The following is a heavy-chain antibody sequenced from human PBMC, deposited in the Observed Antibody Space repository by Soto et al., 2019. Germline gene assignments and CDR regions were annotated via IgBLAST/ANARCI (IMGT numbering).Heavy chain of an antibody. CDR1: GGSISSGGYY. Sequence: PSETLSLTCTVSGGSISSGGYYWSWIRQHPGKGLEWIGYIYYSGSTYYTPSLKSRVTISVDTSKNQFSLKLGSVTAADTAVYYCARDSTTGYFDYWGQGTLVTVSS. J-gene: IGHJ4*02. CDR3: ARDSTTGYFDY. D-gene: IGHD2-2*01. CDR2: IYYSGST. V-gene: IGHV4-31*03.